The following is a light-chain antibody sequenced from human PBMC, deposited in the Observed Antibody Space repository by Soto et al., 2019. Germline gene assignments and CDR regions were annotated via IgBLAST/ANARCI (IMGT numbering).Light chain of an antibody. CDR2: DAS. CDR1: QSVSSY. J-gene: IGKJ4*01. Sequence: EILLTQSPATLSLSPGERATLSFRASQSVSSYLAWYQQKPGQAPRLLIYDASNRATGIPARFSGSGSGTDFTLTISSLEPEDFAVYYCQQLNSCSLTFGGGTKVDIK. V-gene: IGKV3-11*01. CDR3: QQLNSCSLT.